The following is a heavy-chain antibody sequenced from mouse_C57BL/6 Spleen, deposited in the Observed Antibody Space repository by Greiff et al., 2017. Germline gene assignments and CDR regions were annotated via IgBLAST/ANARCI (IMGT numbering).Heavy chain of an antibody. V-gene: IGHV1-4*01. CDR3: ARSTEDAMDY. CDR1: GYTFTSYT. CDR2: INPSSGYT. J-gene: IGHJ4*01. Sequence: QVQLKQSGAELARPGASVKMSCKASGYTFTSYTMQWVKQRPGQGLEWIGYINPSSGYTKYNQKFKDKATLTADKSSSTAYMQLSSLTSEDSAVYYCARSTEDAMDYWGQGTSVTVSS. D-gene: IGHD1-1*01.